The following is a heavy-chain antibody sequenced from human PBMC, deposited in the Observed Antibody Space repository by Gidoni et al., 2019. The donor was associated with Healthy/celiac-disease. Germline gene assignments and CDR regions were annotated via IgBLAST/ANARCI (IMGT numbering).Heavy chain of an antibody. Sequence: QVQLVESGGGVVQPGRSLRLSCAASGFTFSSYGMHWVRQAPGMGLALVAIISSDGSNKYYATSVKGRFTISRDKSKHTLYLQMNSLRAEDTAVYFCAKDLWTTVTSAMDYWGQGTLLTVSS. CDR3: AKDLWTTVTSAMDY. CDR1: GFTFSSYG. CDR2: ISSDGSNK. V-gene: IGHV3-30*18. D-gene: IGHD4-17*01. J-gene: IGHJ4*02.